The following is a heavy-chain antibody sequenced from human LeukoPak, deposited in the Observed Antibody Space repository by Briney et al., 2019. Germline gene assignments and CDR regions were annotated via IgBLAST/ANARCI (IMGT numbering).Heavy chain of an antibody. D-gene: IGHD3-22*01. CDR2: ISYDGSNK. Sequence: GGSLRLSCAASGFTFSSYAMHWVRQAPGKGLEWVAVISYDGSNKYYADSVKGRFTISRDNSKNTLYLQMNSLRAEDTAVYYCAKDLVYDSRPYYFDYWGQGTLVTVSS. CDR1: GFTFSSYA. CDR3: AKDLVYDSRPYYFDY. J-gene: IGHJ4*02. V-gene: IGHV3-30*04.